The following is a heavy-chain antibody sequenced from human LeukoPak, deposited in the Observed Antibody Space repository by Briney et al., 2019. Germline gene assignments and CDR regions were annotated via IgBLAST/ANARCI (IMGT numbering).Heavy chain of an antibody. CDR2: LQYDGSNK. CDR1: GFTFSRYG. Sequence: GGSLRLSCAASGFTFSRYGMHWVRQAPGKGLERVAFLQYDGSNKYYADSVKGRFTISRDNSKNTLYVQMNSLRAEDTAVYYCATDRGPDVVTTTLDYWGQGTLVTVSS. CDR3: ATDRGPDVVTTTLDY. V-gene: IGHV3-30*02. J-gene: IGHJ4*02. D-gene: IGHD5-12*01.